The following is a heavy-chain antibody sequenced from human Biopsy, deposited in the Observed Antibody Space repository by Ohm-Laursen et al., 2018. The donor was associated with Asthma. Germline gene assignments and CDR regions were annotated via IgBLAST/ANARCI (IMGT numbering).Heavy chain of an antibody. CDR2: ISPIFGSI. J-gene: IGHJ6*02. Sequence: GASVKISCKPSGGTLNNYAINWVRQAPGQGLEWMGGISPIFGSIKYAEKFQGRVTLTADVFTNTVHMELTSLRSDDTAVLYCAKASCYYFSCDLDVWGQGTTVIVSS. CDR3: AKASCYYFSCDLDV. CDR1: GGTLNNYA. V-gene: IGHV1-69*13.